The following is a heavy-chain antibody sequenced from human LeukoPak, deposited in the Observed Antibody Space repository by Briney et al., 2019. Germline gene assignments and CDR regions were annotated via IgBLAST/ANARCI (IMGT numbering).Heavy chain of an antibody. J-gene: IGHJ6*02. CDR3: ARSITIFGVVTGAYYYYGMDV. V-gene: IGHV4-31*03. CDR2: IYYSGST. CDR1: GGSISSGGYY. D-gene: IGHD3-3*01. Sequence: SETLSLTCTVSGGSISSGGYYWSWIRQHPGKGLEWIGYIYYSGSTYYNPSLKSRVTISVDTSKNQFSLKLSSVTAADTAVYYCARSITIFGVVTGAYYYYGMDVWGQGTTVTVSS.